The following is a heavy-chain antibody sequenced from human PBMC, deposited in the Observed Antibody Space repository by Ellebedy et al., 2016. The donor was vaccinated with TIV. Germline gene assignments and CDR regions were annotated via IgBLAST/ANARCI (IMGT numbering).Heavy chain of an antibody. CDR3: TREGYSGYAAGIDY. CDR2: IYYRGST. CDR1: GGSISRSTYY. Sequence: ESLKISXSVSGGSISRSTYYWGWIRQPPGKGLEWIGSIYYRGSTYYNPSLKSRVTMSMDTYKNQFSLKLSSVAAADTAVYYCTREGYSGYAAGIDYWGQGSLVTVSS. D-gene: IGHD5-12*01. V-gene: IGHV4-39*07. J-gene: IGHJ4*02.